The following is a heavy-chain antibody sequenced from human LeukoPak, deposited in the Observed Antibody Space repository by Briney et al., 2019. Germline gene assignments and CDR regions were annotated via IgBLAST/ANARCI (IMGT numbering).Heavy chain of an antibody. V-gene: IGHV3-9*01. CDR1: GFTFDDYA. CDR2: ISWNSGSI. Sequence: GGSLRLSCAASGFTFDDYAMHWVRQAPGKGLEWVSGISWNSGSIGYADSVKGRFTISRDNAKNSLYLQMNSLRAEDTAVYYCARDRRRSFDYWGQGTLVTVSS. J-gene: IGHJ4*02. CDR3: ARDRRRSFDY.